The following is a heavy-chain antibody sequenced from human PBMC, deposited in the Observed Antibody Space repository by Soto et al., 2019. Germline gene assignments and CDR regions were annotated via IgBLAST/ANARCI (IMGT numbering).Heavy chain of an antibody. J-gene: IGHJ4*02. V-gene: IGHV3-7*03. CDR3: ASYRTLLC. Sequence: EVQLVESGGGLVQPGGSLRLSCGASGFTLGTFWMSWVRQAPGKGLEWVGSIKEDGSEKIYVDSVKGRFSISRDSAKNPLHPQMNTLIAEDAAIDYCASYRTLLCWGQGTPVTVSS. CDR2: IKEDGSEK. D-gene: IGHD1-26*01. CDR1: GFTLGTFW.